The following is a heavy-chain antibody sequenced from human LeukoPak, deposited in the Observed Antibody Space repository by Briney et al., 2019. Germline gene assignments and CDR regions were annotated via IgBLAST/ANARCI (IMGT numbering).Heavy chain of an antibody. CDR1: GFTFSTYD. CDR2: VSESGGHT. J-gene: IGHJ4*02. Sequence: PGGSLRLSCTASGFTFSTYDMSWVRQPPGKGLEWVSSVSESGGHTFHADSVKGRFTISRDNSKNTLYLQINSLRVEDTAVYYCARDRNYFEALHQSYWGQGTLVTVSS. V-gene: IGHV3-23*01. CDR3: ARDRNYFEALHQSY. D-gene: IGHD3-10*01.